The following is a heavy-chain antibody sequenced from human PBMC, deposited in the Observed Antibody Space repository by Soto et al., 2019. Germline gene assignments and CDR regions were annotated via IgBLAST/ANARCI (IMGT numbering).Heavy chain of an antibody. CDR3: ASGSGSGWSSDFDY. Sequence: ASVRVSCKASGYTFIAFYMHWVRQAPGQVLECMVWINPNSGVAKYXXKFQVWVXXTGDASITTAXVELSXLRSDDTAVXDCASGSGSGWSSDFDYWGQGTLVTDSS. V-gene: IGHV1-2*04. J-gene: IGHJ4*02. CDR1: GYTFIAFY. D-gene: IGHD6-19*01. CDR2: INPNSGVA.